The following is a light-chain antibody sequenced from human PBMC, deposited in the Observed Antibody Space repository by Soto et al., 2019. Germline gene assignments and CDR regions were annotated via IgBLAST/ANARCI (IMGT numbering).Light chain of an antibody. CDR1: SSDVGGYNY. CDR2: EVS. V-gene: IGLV2-14*01. CDR3: SSFSSGTTLYV. J-gene: IGLJ1*01. Sequence: QSVLTQPASVSGSPGQSITISCTGTSSDVGGYNYVSWYQQHPGKAPKLMIHEVSNRPSGVSNRFSGSKSGNTASLTISGLQAEDEADYYCSSFSSGTTLYVFGTGTKVTVL.